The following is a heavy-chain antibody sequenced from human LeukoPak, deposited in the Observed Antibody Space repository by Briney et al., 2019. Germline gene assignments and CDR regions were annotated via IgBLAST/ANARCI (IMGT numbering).Heavy chain of an antibody. CDR3: TRVGYIDEGIDY. CDR2: IKQDGSKK. Sequence: PGGSLRLSCAASGFPFNAYWMTWVRQAPGKGLEWVANIKQDGSKKSYVDSVKGRFTISRDNAKNSLYLQMNNLRAEDTAIYYCTRVGYIDEGIDYWGQGTLVTVSS. CDR1: GFPFNAYW. D-gene: IGHD5-24*01. V-gene: IGHV3-7*04. J-gene: IGHJ4*02.